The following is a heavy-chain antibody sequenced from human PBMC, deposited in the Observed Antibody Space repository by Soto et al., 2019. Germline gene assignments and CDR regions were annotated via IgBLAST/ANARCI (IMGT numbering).Heavy chain of an antibody. CDR1: GVTFSSYA. CDR2: ISGSGGST. V-gene: IGHV3-23*01. CDR3: AKARSSTSYFTFDY. D-gene: IGHD2-2*02. Sequence: GGSLRLSCAASGVTFSSYAMSWVRQAPGKGLEWVSTISGSGGSTYYADSVKGRFTISRDNSKNTLYMQMNSLRAEDTAVYYCAKARSSTSYFTFDYWGQGTLVTVSS. J-gene: IGHJ4*02.